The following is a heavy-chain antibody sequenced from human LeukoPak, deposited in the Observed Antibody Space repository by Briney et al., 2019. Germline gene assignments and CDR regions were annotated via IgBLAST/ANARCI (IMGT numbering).Heavy chain of an antibody. D-gene: IGHD3-9*01. V-gene: IGHV3-23*01. Sequence: GGSLRLSCAASGFTFDDYGMSWVRQAPGKGLEWVSAISGSGVSIYYTDSVKGRFTISRGNSKNTLYLQMNSLRPDDTAVYYCAKMQTEYDTSTGLYRALCDYWGQGTLVTVSS. J-gene: IGHJ4*02. CDR3: AKMQTEYDTSTGLYRALCDY. CDR1: GFTFDDYG. CDR2: ISGSGVSI.